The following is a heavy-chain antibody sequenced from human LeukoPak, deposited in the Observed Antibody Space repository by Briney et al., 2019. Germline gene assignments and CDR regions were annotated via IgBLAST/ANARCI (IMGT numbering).Heavy chain of an antibody. D-gene: IGHD6-13*01. CDR3: TTDPPYSTSPTFGY. J-gene: IGHJ4*02. V-gene: IGHV3-15*01. Sequence: PGGSLRLSCAASGFTFSNAWMSWVRQAPGKGLEWVGRIKSKTYGGAADYAAPVKGRFTISRDDSKNTLYLQMNSLKTDDTAMYYCTTDPPYSTSPTFGYWGQGTLVTVSS. CDR1: GFTFSNAW. CDR2: IKSKTYGGAA.